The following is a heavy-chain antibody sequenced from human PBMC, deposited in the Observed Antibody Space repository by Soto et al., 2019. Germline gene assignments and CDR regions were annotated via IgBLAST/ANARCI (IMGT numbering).Heavy chain of an antibody. J-gene: IGHJ6*02. V-gene: IGHV1-3*01. CDR3: ARDKIGYCSSTSCYLIGGMDV. Sequence: ASVKVSCKASGYTLTSYAMHWVRQAPGQRLEWMGWINAGNGNTKYSQKFQGRVTITRDTSASTAYMELSSLRSEDTAVYYCARDKIGYCSSTSCYLIGGMDVWGQ. CDR2: INAGNGNT. D-gene: IGHD2-2*01. CDR1: GYTLTSYA.